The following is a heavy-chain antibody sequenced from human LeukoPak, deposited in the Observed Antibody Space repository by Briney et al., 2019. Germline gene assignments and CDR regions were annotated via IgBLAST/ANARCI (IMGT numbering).Heavy chain of an antibody. V-gene: IGHV1-69*05. CDR2: IIPILGTA. J-gene: IGHJ5*02. CDR3: ARDHRITIFGLQPSDNWFDP. CDR1: GGTFSSYA. D-gene: IGHD3-3*01. Sequence: ASVKVSCKASGGTFSSYAISWVRQAPGQGLEWMGGIIPILGTANYAQKFQGRVTITTDESTSTAYMELSSLRSEDTAVYYCARDHRITIFGLQPSDNWFDPWGQGTLVTVSS.